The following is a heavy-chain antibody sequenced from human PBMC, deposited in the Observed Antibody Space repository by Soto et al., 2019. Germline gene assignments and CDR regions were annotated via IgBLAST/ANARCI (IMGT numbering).Heavy chain of an antibody. V-gene: IGHV1-18*04. CDR2: ISAYNGNT. D-gene: IGHD3-9*01. CDR1: GETVTSYG. J-gene: IGHJ6*02. CDR3: ARDRELRYFDWLQSYSSSGMDA. Sequence: ALVEFSCKASGETVTSYGISWVRQAPGQGLEWMGWISAYNGNTNYSQKLQGRVTMTTDTSPSTAYMELRRMRSDDTAVYYCARDRELRYFDWLQSYSSSGMDAWSQGTTLTVSS.